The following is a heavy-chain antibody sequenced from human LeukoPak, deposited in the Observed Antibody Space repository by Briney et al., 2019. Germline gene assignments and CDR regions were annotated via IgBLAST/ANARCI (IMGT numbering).Heavy chain of an antibody. CDR2: IRHDGSYK. V-gene: IGHV3-30*02. J-gene: IGHJ3*02. CDR3: ARDSHDILTGYYRRGAFDI. Sequence: PGGSLRLSCAASGFTFSRHGMHWVRQPPGKGLEWLTFIRHDGSYKFYADSVEGRFTVSRDNSKNTLYLQMNSPRAEDTAVYYCARDSHDILTGYYRRGAFDIWGQGTMVTVSS. CDR1: GFTFSRHG. D-gene: IGHD3-9*01.